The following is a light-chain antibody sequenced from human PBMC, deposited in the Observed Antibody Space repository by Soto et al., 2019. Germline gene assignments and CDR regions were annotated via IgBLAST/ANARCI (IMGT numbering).Light chain of an antibody. J-gene: IGLJ2*01. CDR2: DVT. CDR3: SSYTRSTTVI. Sequence: QSALTQPASVSGSPGQSITISCTGTRSDVGGFNFVSWYQQHPGKAPKLMIYDVTNRPSGVSNRFSGSKSGNTASLTISGLQAEDEADYYCSSYTRSTTVIFGGGTKVTVL. CDR1: RSDVGGFNF. V-gene: IGLV2-14*01.